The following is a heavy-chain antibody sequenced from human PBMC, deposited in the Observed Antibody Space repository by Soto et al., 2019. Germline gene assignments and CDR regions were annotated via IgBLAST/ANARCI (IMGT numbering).Heavy chain of an antibody. D-gene: IGHD2-15*01. V-gene: IGHV3-7*01. J-gene: IGHJ3*02. CDR1: GFTFSNYW. CDR2: IKQDGSEK. Sequence: GGSLRLSCTASGFTFSNYWMSWVRQAPGKGLEWVANIKQDGSEKYYVDSVEGRFTISRDNAKNSLYLQMNTLRAEATAVYYCARVARWFCSGGSCYLQRGFDIWGQGTMVTVSS. CDR3: ARVARWFCSGGSCYLQRGFDI.